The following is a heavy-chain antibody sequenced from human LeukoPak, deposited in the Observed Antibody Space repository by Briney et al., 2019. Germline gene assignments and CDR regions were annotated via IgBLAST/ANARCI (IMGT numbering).Heavy chain of an antibody. D-gene: IGHD6-19*01. CDR1: GYTFTSYG. CDR2: INAYHGNT. CDR3: AREEPVAGRGYYYGMDV. J-gene: IGHJ6*04. Sequence: ASVKVSCKASGYTFTSYGISWVRQAPGQGLEWMGWINAYHGNTNYAQKLQGRVTMTTDTSTSTAYMELRSLRSDDTAVYYCAREEPVAGRGYYYGMDVWGTGTTVTVSS. V-gene: IGHV1-18*04.